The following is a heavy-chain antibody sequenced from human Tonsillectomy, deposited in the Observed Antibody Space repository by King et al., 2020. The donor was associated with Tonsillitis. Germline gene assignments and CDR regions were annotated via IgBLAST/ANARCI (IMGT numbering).Heavy chain of an antibody. V-gene: IGHV1-2*02. CDR3: ARVVPVAGIRWDYFDY. D-gene: IGHD6-19*01. CDR2: INTLRGGI. J-gene: IGHJ4*02. CDR1: GDTFIGQY. Sequence: AQLVQSGAEVKKPGASVKVSCKSSGDTFIGQYMHWVRQAPGQGLEWLGWINTLRGGINYAQKFQGRVTMTRDTSISTAYMDLRSLRSDDTAVYYCARVVPVAGIRWDYFDYWGQGTLVTVSS.